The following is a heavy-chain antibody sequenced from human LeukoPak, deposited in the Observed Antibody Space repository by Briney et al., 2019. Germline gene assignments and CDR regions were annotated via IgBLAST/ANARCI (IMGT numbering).Heavy chain of an antibody. V-gene: IGHV1-18*01. CDR3: ARAFGVLGGLNWFDP. CDR2: ISAYNGNT. CDR1: GYTFTSYG. J-gene: IGHJ5*02. Sequence: GASVKVSCKASGYTFTSYGISWVRQAPGQGLEWMGWISAYNGNTNYAQKLQGRVTMTTDTSTRTAYMELRSLRSDDTAVYYCARAFGVLGGLNWFDPWGQGTLVTVSS. D-gene: IGHD3-10*01.